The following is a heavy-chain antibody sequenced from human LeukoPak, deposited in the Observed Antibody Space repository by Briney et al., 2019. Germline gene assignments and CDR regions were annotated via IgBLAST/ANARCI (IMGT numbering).Heavy chain of an antibody. V-gene: IGHV3-9*01. CDR2: ISWNSGST. CDR1: GFTFDDYA. Sequence: SGGSLRLSCVASGFTFDDYAMHWVRQVPGKGLEWVSGISWNSGSTGYADSVKGRFTISRDNAKNSLYLQMNSLRAEDTALYYCAKDMTTVTTSGSDYRGQGTLVTVSS. J-gene: IGHJ4*02. D-gene: IGHD4-17*01. CDR3: AKDMTTVTTSGSDY.